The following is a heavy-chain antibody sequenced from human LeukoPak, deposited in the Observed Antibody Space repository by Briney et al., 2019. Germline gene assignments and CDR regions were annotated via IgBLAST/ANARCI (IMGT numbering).Heavy chain of an antibody. CDR1: VYSLTDLS. CDR3: ATAGPLVQFDY. CDR2: FDPEDGET. D-gene: IGHD6-13*01. J-gene: IGHJ4*02. V-gene: IGHV1-24*01. Sequence: ASVKLSCKFSVYSLTDLSIRWFWQAPGQRLGRMGGFDPEDGETIYAQKFQGRVTMTEDTSTDTAYMELSSLRSEDTAVYYCATAGPLVQFDYWGQGTLVTVSS.